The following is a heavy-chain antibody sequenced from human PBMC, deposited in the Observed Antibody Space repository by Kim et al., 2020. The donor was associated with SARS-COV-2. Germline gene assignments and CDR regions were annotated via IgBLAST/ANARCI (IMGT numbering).Heavy chain of an antibody. D-gene: IGHD2-2*01. J-gene: IGHJ5*02. V-gene: IGHV4-59*08. Sequence: SETLSLTCTVSGGSISSYYWSWIRQPPGKGLEWIGYIYYSGSTNYNPSLKSRVTISVDTSKNQFSLKLSSVTAADTAVYYCARQKDLVPAAMSMGFDPWGQGTLVTVSS. CDR3: ARQKDLVPAAMSMGFDP. CDR2: IYYSGST. CDR1: GGSISSYY.